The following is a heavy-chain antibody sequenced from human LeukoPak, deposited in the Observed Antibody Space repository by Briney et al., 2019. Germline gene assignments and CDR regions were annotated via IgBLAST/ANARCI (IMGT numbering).Heavy chain of an antibody. D-gene: IGHD3-22*01. CDR2: ISAYNGNT. Sequence: ASVKVSCKASGYTFTSYGISWVRQAPGQGLEWMGWISAYNGNTNYAQKHQGRVTMTTDTSTSTAYMELRSLRSDDTAVYYCARDRGYYDSSGYWWFDLWGQGTLVTVSS. V-gene: IGHV1-18*01. CDR1: GYTFTSYG. CDR3: ARDRGYYDSSGYWWFDL. J-gene: IGHJ5*02.